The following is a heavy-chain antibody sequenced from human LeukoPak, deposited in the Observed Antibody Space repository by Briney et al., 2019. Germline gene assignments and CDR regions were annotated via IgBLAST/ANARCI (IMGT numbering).Heavy chain of an antibody. V-gene: IGHV3-21*01. Sequence: GGSLRLSCAASGFKFSSYSMKWVRQAPGKGLEWVSFISSSSSYIYYADSVRGRFSISRDNSNNTLYLQINSLRAEDTAVYYCARKIRGIMSNPFDYWGQGTLVTVSS. D-gene: IGHD3-10*01. CDR2: ISSSSSYI. CDR1: GFKFSSYS. CDR3: ARKIRGIMSNPFDY. J-gene: IGHJ4*02.